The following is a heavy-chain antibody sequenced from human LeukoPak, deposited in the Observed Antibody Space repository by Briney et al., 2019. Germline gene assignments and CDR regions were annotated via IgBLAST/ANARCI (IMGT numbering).Heavy chain of an antibody. Sequence: SETLSLTCAVSGYSISSGYYWGWIRQPPGKGLEWIGSIYHSGSTYYNPSLKSRVTISVDTSKNQFSLKLSSVTAADTAVYYCARCGLVCGLNDYWGQGTLVTVSS. CDR2: IYHSGST. CDR1: GYSISSGYY. D-gene: IGHD3/OR15-3a*01. V-gene: IGHV4-38-2*01. CDR3: ARCGLVCGLNDY. J-gene: IGHJ4*02.